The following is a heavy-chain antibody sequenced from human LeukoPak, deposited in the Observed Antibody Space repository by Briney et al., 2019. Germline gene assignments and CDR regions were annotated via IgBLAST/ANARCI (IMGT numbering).Heavy chain of an antibody. D-gene: IGHD3-22*01. J-gene: IGHJ4*02. CDR1: GFTFSTYG. Sequence: GGSLRLSCAASGFTFSTYGMSWVRQAPGKGLDWVSAVSGSGGSTHYADSVTGRFTISRDNSKNTLCLQMNSLRAEDTAVYHCAKDRYYDNTGDHYESEYWGQGTLVTVSS. CDR3: AKDRYYDNTGDHYESEY. V-gene: IGHV3-23*01. CDR2: VSGSGGST.